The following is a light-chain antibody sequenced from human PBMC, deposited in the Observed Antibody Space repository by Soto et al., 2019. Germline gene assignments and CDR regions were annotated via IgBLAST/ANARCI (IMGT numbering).Light chain of an antibody. Sequence: EIVLTQSPGTLSLSPGERATLSCRASQSVSSSYLAWYQQKPGQAPRLLIYGASSRATGLPDRFSGSGAGPDFTLTISRLEPEDFAVYYCQQFGSSPLFTFGPGTKVDVK. CDR1: QSVSSSY. CDR2: GAS. V-gene: IGKV3-20*01. J-gene: IGKJ3*01. CDR3: QQFGSSPLFT.